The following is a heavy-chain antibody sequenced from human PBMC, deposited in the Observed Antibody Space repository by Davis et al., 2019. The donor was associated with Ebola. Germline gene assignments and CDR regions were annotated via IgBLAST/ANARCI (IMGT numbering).Heavy chain of an antibody. Sequence: PGGSLRLFCAASGFTFSSYAMSWVRQAPGKGLEWVSAISGSGGSTYYADSVKGRFTISRDNSKNTLYLQMNSLRAEDTAVYYCAKLGGFSSSGLRYAYGDYWGQGTLVTVSS. V-gene: IGHV3-23*01. J-gene: IGHJ4*02. CDR1: GFTFSSYA. CDR3: AKLGGFSSSGLRYAYGDY. CDR2: ISGSGGST. D-gene: IGHD6-19*01.